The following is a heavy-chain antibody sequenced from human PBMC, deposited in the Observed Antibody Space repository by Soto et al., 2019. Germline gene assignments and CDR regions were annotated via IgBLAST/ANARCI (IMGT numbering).Heavy chain of an antibody. J-gene: IGHJ6*02. V-gene: IGHV4-39*01. CDR1: GGSISSSSYY. CDR2: IYYSGST. CDR3: ARHRNYYYYGMDV. Sequence: SETLSLTCTVSGGSISSSSYYWGWIRQPPGKGLEWIGSIYYSGSTYHNPSLKSRVTISVDTSKNQFSLNLSSVTAADTAVYYCARHRNYYYYGMDVWGQGTTVT.